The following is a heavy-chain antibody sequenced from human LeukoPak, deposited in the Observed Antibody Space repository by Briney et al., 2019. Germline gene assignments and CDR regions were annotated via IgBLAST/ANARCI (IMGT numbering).Heavy chain of an antibody. CDR2: INPNSGGT. CDR1: GYTFTAYY. J-gene: IGHJ4*02. CDR3: ARDRVVVPAAFDY. V-gene: IGHV1-2*02. Sequence: ASVKVTCKASGYTFTAYYMHWVRQAPGQGLEWMGWINPNSGGTNYAQKFQGRVTMTRDTSISTAYMELSRLRSDDTAVYYCARDRVVVPAAFDYWGQGTLVTVSS. D-gene: IGHD2-2*01.